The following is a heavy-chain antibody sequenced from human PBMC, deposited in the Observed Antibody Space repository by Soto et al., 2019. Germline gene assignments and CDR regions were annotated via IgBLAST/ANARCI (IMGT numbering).Heavy chain of an antibody. J-gene: IGHJ6*02. Sequence: SVKVSCKASGGTFSSYTISWVRQAPGQGLEWMGRIIPILGIANYAQKFQGRVTITADKSTSTAYMELSSLRSEDTAVYYCAREQWGGSYYDYYYYGMDVWGQGTTVTVSS. CDR2: IIPILGIA. CDR3: AREQWGGSYYDYYYYGMDV. D-gene: IGHD1-26*01. V-gene: IGHV1-69*04. CDR1: GGTFSSYT.